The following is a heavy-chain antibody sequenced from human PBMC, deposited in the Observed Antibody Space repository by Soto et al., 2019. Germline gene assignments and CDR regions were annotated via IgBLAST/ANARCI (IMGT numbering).Heavy chain of an antibody. CDR3: ARGTYDSSGYYDFDY. CDR1: GGSISSYY. CDR2: IYYSGST. Sequence: PSETLSLTCTVSGGSISSYYWSWIRQPPGKGLEWIGYIYYSGSTNYNPSPKSRVTISVDTSKNQFSLKLSSVTAADTAVYYCARGTYDSSGYYDFDYWGQGTLVTVSS. J-gene: IGHJ4*02. D-gene: IGHD3-22*01. V-gene: IGHV4-59*01.